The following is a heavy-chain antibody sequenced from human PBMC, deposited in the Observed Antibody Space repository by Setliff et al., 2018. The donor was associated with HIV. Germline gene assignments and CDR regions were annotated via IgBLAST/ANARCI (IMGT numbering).Heavy chain of an antibody. Sequence: SETLSLTCTVSGGSIRTYYWSWIRQPPGKGLEWIGYIFYSVNTNYNPSLKGRVTISVDTSKNLFSLKLSSVTAADTAVYYCARLAREEYCRGRTCYPNWFDPWGPGTQVTVSS. CDR2: IFYSVNT. D-gene: IGHD2-15*01. CDR1: GGSIRTYY. V-gene: IGHV4-59*08. CDR3: ARLAREEYCRGRTCYPNWFDP. J-gene: IGHJ5*02.